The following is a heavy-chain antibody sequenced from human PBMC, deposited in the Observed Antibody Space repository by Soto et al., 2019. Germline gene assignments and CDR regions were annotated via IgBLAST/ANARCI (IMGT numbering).Heavy chain of an antibody. D-gene: IGHD2-21*02. J-gene: IGHJ4*02. CDR3: ARGGDWTPY. CDR2: INHSGST. CDR1: GGSFSGYY. Sequence: SETLSLTCAVYGGSFSGYYWIWIRQPPGKGLEWIGEINHSGSTNYNPSLKSRVTISVDTSKNQFSLKLSSVTAADTAVYYCARGGDWTPYWGQGTLVTVSS. V-gene: IGHV4-34*01.